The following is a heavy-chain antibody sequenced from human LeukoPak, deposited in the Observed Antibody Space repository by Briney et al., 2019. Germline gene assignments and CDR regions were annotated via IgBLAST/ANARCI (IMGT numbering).Heavy chain of an antibody. CDR2: ISGSGGST. D-gene: IGHD2-2*01. CDR3: AKELIVVVPAAAYGMDV. Sequence: GGSLRLSCAASGFTFTSYSMSWVSQAPGKGMEWVSAISGSGGSTYYADSVKGRFTISRDNSKNTLYLQMNSLRAEDTAVYYGAKELIVVVPAAAYGMDVWGKGTTVTVSS. J-gene: IGHJ6*04. V-gene: IGHV3-23*01. CDR1: GFTFTSYS.